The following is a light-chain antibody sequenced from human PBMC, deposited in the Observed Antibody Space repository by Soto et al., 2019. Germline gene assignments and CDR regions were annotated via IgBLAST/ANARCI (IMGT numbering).Light chain of an antibody. CDR3: QQLNSYPRT. J-gene: IGKJ1*01. Sequence: DIQLTQSPSLLSASVGDRVTITCRASQGVSRYLAWYQQQPGKAPKLLIYAASTLLSGVPSRFSGSGSGTEFTLTISSLQPEDFATYYCQQLNSYPRTFGQGTRVEIK. CDR1: QGVSRY. CDR2: AAS. V-gene: IGKV1-9*01.